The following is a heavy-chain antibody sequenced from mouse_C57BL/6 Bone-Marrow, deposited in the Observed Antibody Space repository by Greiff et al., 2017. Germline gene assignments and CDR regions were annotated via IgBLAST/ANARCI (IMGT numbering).Heavy chain of an antibody. D-gene: IGHD1-2*01. Sequence: EVQVVESGGGLVKPGGSLKLSCAASGFTFSSYTMSWVRQTPEKRLEWVATISGGGGNTYYPDSVKGRHTITRDNAKNTLYLQMSSLRSEDTALYYCARRLRLDYWGQGTTLTVSS. CDR2: ISGGGGNT. V-gene: IGHV5-9*01. J-gene: IGHJ2*01. CDR3: ARRLRLDY. CDR1: GFTFSSYT.